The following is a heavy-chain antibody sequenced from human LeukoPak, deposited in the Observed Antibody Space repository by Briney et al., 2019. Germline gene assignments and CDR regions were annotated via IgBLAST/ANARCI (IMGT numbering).Heavy chain of an antibody. Sequence: PGGSLRLSCAASGFTFSDYYMSWIRQAPGKGLEWVSYISSSDSTIYYADSVKGRFTISRDNAKNSLFLQMNSLRAEDTAVYYCARDRIAGYSSSWYRGNAFDIWGQGTMVTVSS. D-gene: IGHD6-13*01. J-gene: IGHJ3*02. CDR3: ARDRIAGYSSSWYRGNAFDI. CDR2: ISSSDSTI. CDR1: GFTFSDYY. V-gene: IGHV3-11*04.